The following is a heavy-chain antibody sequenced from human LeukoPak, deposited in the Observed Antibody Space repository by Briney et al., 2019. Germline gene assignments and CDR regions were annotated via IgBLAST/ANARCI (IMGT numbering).Heavy chain of an antibody. V-gene: IGHV3-11*03. CDR2: ISNSGSYT. D-gene: IGHD1-26*01. CDR3: ATVYSGSYLAYY. CDR1: GFTFSDYY. Sequence: GGSLRLSCAASGFTFSDYYMSWVRQAPGKGLEWVSYISNSGSYTNYADSVKGRFTISRDNAKNSLYLQMNSLRAEDTAVYYCATVYSGSYLAYYWGQGTLVTVSS. J-gene: IGHJ4*02.